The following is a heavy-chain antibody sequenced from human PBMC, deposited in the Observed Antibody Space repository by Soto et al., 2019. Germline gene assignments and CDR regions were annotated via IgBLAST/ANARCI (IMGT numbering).Heavy chain of an antibody. J-gene: IGHJ3*02. D-gene: IGHD2-8*01. Sequence: ASVKVSCKASGYTFTNFGISWVRQAPGQGLEWMGIINPSGDTTIYAQKFQGRVTITRDTSTSTVYMDLSSLRSEDTAVYYCATDPSNGRDDAFDIWGQGTMVTVSS. CDR1: GYTFTNFG. CDR3: ATDPSNGRDDAFDI. V-gene: IGHV1-46*01. CDR2: INPSGDTT.